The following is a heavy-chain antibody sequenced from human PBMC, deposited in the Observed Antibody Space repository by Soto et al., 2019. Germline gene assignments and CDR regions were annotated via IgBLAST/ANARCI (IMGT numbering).Heavy chain of an antibody. CDR1: GGSISGGVGGLYY. Sequence: QLQLRESGPGLVKPSETLSLTCTVSGGSISGGVGGLYYWSWIRQPPGKGLEWIGYIYDSGSTYYTSSLMRPATISVAPSKTQLALRLSSVTAADAAVYYCAREVIPLTTDWYFDLWGRGTLVTVSS. D-gene: IGHD4-17*01. J-gene: IGHJ2*01. CDR2: IYDSGST. V-gene: IGHV4-30-4*01. CDR3: AREVIPLTTDWYFDL.